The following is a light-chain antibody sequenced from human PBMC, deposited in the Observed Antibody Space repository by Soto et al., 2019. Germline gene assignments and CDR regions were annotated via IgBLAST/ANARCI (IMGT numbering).Light chain of an antibody. J-gene: IGKJ4*02. Sequence: EVVMRQSPATLSVSPGEGATLSCRASQGIGDTLAWYQHKHGQSPRLLIYGASSRATGIPDRFSGRGSGKDFTLTISRLEPEDFAVYYWQQYAGSFGGGTKVDIK. CDR3: QQYAGS. CDR1: QGIGDT. CDR2: GAS. V-gene: IGKV3-20*01.